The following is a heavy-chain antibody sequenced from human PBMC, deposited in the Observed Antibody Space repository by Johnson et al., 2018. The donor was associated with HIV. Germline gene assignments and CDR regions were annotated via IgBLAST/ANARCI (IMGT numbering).Heavy chain of an antibody. Sequence: VQLLESGGGVVQPGRSLRLSCAASGFTFSSYGMHWVRQAPGKGLEWVSAISSDGRNKYYADSVKGRFTISRDNSKNTLYLQMNSLRAEDTAVYYCARSFSGPDAFDIWGQGTMVTVSS. CDR3: ARSFSGPDAFDI. J-gene: IGHJ3*02. D-gene: IGHD5-12*01. CDR1: GFTFSSYG. V-gene: IGHV3-30*03. CDR2: ISSDGRNK.